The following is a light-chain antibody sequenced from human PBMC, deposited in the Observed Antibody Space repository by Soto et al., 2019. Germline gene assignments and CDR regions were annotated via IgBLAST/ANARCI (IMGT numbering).Light chain of an antibody. J-gene: IGKJ1*01. CDR1: QGLXDT. CDR3: QQYENGPWT. Sequence: IVVTQCTATLSVSPGGSATLSCRASQGLXDTLAWYQQKPGQAPRILXYGASGRATGCPARFSGSGSGTDFTLTISSMHSEDFSVYYCQQYENGPWTFGQGTKVDIK. V-gene: IGKV3-15*01. CDR2: GAS.